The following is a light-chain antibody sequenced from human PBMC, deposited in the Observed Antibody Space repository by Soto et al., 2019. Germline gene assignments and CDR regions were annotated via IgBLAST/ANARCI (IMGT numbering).Light chain of an antibody. Sequence: ETVLAQSPATLSLSPGERATLSCRASQSISVYLAWYQHKPGQAPRLLIYDTSKRAAGIPARFTGSGSGTDFTLTISSLEPEDFAVYSCQQRRYWPLTFGGGTQVEIK. V-gene: IGKV3-11*01. CDR3: QQRRYWPLT. CDR1: QSISVY. J-gene: IGKJ4*01. CDR2: DTS.